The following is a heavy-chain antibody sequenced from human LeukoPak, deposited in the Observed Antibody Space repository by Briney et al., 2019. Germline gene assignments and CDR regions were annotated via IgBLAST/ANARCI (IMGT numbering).Heavy chain of an antibody. V-gene: IGHV3-23*01. D-gene: IGHD3-10*01. CDR3: AKDSVTMVRGGGGQSVQH. CDR2: ISGSGGST. J-gene: IGHJ1*01. CDR1: GFTFSSYA. Sequence: GGSLRLSCAASGFTFSSYAMSWVRQAPGKGLEWVSAISGSGGSTYYADSVKGRFTISRDNSKNTLYLQMNSLRAEDTAVYYCAKDSVTMVRGGGGQSVQHWGQGTLVTVSS.